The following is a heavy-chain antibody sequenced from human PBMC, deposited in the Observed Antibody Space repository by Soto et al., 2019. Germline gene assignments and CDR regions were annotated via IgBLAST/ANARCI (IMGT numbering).Heavy chain of an antibody. D-gene: IGHD1-26*01. V-gene: IGHV3-30*18. CDR3: AKDGADTGTYNFDY. CDR1: GFTFSNYG. J-gene: IGHJ4*02. Sequence: QVQLVESGGGVVQPGMSLSLSCAASGFTFSNYGMRWVRQAPGKGLEWVTLISNDGSNKFYADSVKGRFTISRDNSKNTLYLQMTSLKTEDTAVYYCAKDGADTGTYNFDYWGQGTLVTVSS. CDR2: ISNDGSNK.